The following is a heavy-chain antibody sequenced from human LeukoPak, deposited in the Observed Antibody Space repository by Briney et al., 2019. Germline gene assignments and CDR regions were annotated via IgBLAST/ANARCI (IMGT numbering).Heavy chain of an antibody. CDR2: FYAHGGSR. CDR1: GFTFSNYW. D-gene: IGHD6-6*01. J-gene: IGHJ6*02. Sequence: GGSLTLSCAGSGFTFSNYWMYWVRQAPGEGLVWVSHFYAHGGSRTYADSVKGRFTISRDNDKKTMYLQMSSLRAEDTAVYYCVRGPSFNYYYYDMDVWGQGTTVTVSS. V-gene: IGHV3-74*01. CDR3: VRGPSFNYYYYDMDV.